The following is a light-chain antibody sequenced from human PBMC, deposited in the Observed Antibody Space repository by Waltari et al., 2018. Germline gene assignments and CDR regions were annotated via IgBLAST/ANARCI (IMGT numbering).Light chain of an antibody. CDR3: QQYGSSPRT. V-gene: IGKV3-20*01. CDR2: GAS. J-gene: IGKJ5*01. CDR1: QSVSSSY. Sequence: EIVLTQSPGTLSLSPGERATLSCRASQSVSSSYLAWYQQNTGQAPRHLIHGASSRATGIPDRFSGSGSGTDFTLTISRLEPEDFAVYYCQQYGSSPRTFGQGTRLEIK.